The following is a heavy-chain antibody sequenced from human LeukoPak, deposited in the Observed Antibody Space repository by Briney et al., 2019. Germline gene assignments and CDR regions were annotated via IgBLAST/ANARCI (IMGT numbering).Heavy chain of an antibody. V-gene: IGHV3-74*01. D-gene: IGHD5-18*01. CDR2: INGDGSTT. CDR3: ARGGRYSYGLPDY. J-gene: IGHJ4*02. CDR1: GFTFSSYW. Sequence: SGGSLRLSCAASGFTFSSYWMHWVRQAPGKGLVWVSRINGDGSTTTYADSVKGRFTISRDYAKNTLYLEMNSLRADDTAVYYCARGGRYSYGLPDYWGQGTLVTVSS.